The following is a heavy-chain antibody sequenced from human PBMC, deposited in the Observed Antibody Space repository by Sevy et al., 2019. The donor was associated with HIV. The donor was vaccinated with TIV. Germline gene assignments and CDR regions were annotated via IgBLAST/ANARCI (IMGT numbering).Heavy chain of an antibody. CDR3: VRDYYDFWSGYSRDAFDL. V-gene: IGHV3-21*01. CDR2: ISSSSSYI. J-gene: IGHJ3*01. Sequence: GGSLRLSCAASGFTFSSYSMNWVRQAPGKGLEWVSAISSSSSYIYYADSVKGRFTISRDKAKNSLYLQMNSLRAEDTAVYYCVRDYYDFWSGYSRDAFDLWGQGTMVTVSS. D-gene: IGHD3-3*01. CDR1: GFTFSSYS.